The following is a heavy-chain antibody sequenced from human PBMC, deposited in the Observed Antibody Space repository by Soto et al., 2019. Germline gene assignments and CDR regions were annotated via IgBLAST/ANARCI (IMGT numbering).Heavy chain of an antibody. CDR3: AVEVPVHTPAFVY. Sequence: QVQLVQSGAEMKKPGSSVKVSCQASGGTFNTYAMNWVRQAPGQGPEWMEDISPMFGAANYAPKFQGRATITADESTGTSYMRLSSLTSEDTDLFFCAVEVPVHTPAFVYWGQGTLVTVSS. J-gene: IGHJ4*02. CDR2: ISPMFGAA. D-gene: IGHD3-10*01. CDR1: GGTFNTYA. V-gene: IGHV1-69*19.